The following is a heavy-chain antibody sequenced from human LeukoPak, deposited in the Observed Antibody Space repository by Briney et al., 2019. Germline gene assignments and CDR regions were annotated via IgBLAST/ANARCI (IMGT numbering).Heavy chain of an antibody. CDR3: ARDRHIAAAVYYNYMDV. CDR1: GYTFTSYI. D-gene: IGHD6-13*01. V-gene: IGHV1-18*01. J-gene: IGHJ6*03. Sequence: KPGASVKVSCKASGYTFTSYIISWVRQAPGQGLEWMGWINAYNGNTDYAQRVQGRVTMTTDTSTSTAYMEVRSLRSDDTAVYYCARDRHIAAAVYYNYMDVWGKGTPVTLSS. CDR2: INAYNGNT.